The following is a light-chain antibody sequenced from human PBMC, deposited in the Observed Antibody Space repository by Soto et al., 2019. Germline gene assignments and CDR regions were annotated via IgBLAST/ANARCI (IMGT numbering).Light chain of an antibody. CDR3: QQYNSWSPIT. CDR2: GAS. CDR1: QSISNK. V-gene: IGKV3-15*01. J-gene: IGKJ5*01. Sequence: EIVMTQSPATLSVSPGERATLSCRASQSISNKLVWYQQKLGRAPRLLIYGASTRATGIPARFSGSGSGTAFTLTISSLQSEDFAVYYCQQYNSWSPITFGRGTRLENK.